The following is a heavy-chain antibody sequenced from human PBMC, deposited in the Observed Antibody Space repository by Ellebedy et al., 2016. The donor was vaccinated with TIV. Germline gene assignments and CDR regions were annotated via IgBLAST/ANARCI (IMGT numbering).Heavy chain of an antibody. CDR1: GHTLMELS. J-gene: IGHJ3*02. Sequence: ASVKVSCKVSGHTLMELSMHWVRQAPGKGLEWVGGFDPEHGRAIYAQKFQGRVTMTRDTSISTAYMELSRLRSDDTAVYYCARGARGIYAFDIWGQGTMVAVSS. D-gene: IGHD1-26*01. V-gene: IGHV1-24*01. CDR2: FDPEHGRA. CDR3: ARGARGIYAFDI.